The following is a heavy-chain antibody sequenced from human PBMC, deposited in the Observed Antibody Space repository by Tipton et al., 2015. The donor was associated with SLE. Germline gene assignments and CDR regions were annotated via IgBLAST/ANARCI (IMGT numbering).Heavy chain of an antibody. CDR3: AREQTDAYTYGPIDY. CDR2: INHSGST. CDR1: GGSFSSFY. Sequence: TLSLTCAVYGGSFSSFYWSWIRQPPGKGLEWIGEINHSGSTSYNPSLKSRVTISVDTSKNQFSLKVSSVTAADTSVYYCAREQTDAYTYGPIDYWGQGTLVTVSS. J-gene: IGHJ4*02. D-gene: IGHD5-18*01. V-gene: IGHV4-34*01.